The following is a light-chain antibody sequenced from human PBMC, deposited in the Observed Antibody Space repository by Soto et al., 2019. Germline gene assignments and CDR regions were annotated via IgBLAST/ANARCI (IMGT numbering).Light chain of an antibody. CDR3: MRARQTPA. CDR1: QSLLDSNGYNY. CDR2: LSS. Sequence: DTVMTQSPLSLPVTPGESASISCRSSQSLLDSNGYNYWNWYLPKPGQSPQLLIYLSSTRASGVPDRFSSRGSGTDFTLKSSRVDAEDVGVYYYMRARQTPAFGQGTKVEIK. J-gene: IGKJ1*01. V-gene: IGKV2-28*01.